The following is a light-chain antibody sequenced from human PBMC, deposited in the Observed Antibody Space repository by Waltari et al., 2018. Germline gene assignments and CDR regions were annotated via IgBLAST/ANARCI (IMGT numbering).Light chain of an antibody. CDR1: QSVRSF. CDR3: QQCDNWPPLT. V-gene: IGKV3-11*01. Sequence: EIVLTQSPATLSLSPGERATLSCRASQSVRSFLAWYQHKPGQAPRLLIYEASKRATGVPERLSGSWSGTDFSLTISSLEPEDFAVYYCQQCDNWPPLTFGGGTKVE. J-gene: IGKJ4*01. CDR2: EAS.